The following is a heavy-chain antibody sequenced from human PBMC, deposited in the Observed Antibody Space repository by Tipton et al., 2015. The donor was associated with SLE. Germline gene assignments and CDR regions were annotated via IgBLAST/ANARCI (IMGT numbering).Heavy chain of an antibody. Sequence: TLSLTCAVYGGSFSGYYWSWIRQPPGKGLEWIGEINHSGSTYYNPSLKSRVTISVDTSKNQFSLKLSSVTAADTAVYYCARRGGSYPDYWGQGTLVTVSS. CDR2: INHSGST. D-gene: IGHD1-26*01. V-gene: IGHV4-34*01. CDR3: ARRGGSYPDY. J-gene: IGHJ4*02. CDR1: GGSFSGYY.